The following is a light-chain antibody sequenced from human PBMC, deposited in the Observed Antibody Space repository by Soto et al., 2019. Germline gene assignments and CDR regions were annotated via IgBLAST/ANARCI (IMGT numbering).Light chain of an antibody. CDR2: GAS. CDR1: QTVSSN. CDR3: QQYYSWPRT. J-gene: IGKJ1*01. Sequence: EIVMTQSPATLSVSPGERATLSCRASQTVSSNLVWYQQKPGQAPRVLIYGASIRATGIPARFSGSGSGTEFTLTLSLLKSEDFAVYLGQQYYSWPRTFGQGTKVEI. V-gene: IGKV3D-15*03.